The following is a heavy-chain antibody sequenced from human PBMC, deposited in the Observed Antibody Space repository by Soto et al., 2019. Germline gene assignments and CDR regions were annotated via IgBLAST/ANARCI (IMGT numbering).Heavy chain of an antibody. CDR2: INPDSGGT. CDR3: ATDPYYSDSSGYYGVSVYGMDV. CDR1: GYPCTGYY. J-gene: IGHJ6*02. D-gene: IGHD3-22*01. V-gene: IGHV1-2*02. Sequence: VKASTNAAGYPCTGYYMHWGRQAPGQGLEWMRWINPDSGGTNYAQKLQCRVTMTRDTSISTAYMELSRLRSDDTAVYYCATDPYYSDSSGYYGVSVYGMDVWGQGTTVTVSS.